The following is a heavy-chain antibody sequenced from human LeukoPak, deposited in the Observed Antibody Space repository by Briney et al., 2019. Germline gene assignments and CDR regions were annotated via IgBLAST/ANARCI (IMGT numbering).Heavy chain of an antibody. CDR1: GFTFRSYD. J-gene: IGHJ4*02. CDR3: ANSLGYCSSTSCYDLFDY. D-gene: IGHD2-2*01. V-gene: IGHV3-30*02. Sequence: PGGSLRLSCAASGFTFRSYDMHWVRQAPGKGLEGVAFIRHGGSNKYYADSVKGRFTISRVNSKNTLYLQMNSLRAEDTAVYYCANSLGYCSSTSCYDLFDYWGQGTLVTVSS. CDR2: IRHGGSNK.